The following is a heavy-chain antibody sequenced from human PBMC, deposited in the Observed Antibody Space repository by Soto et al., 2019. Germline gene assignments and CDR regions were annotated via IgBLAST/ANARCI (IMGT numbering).Heavy chain of an antibody. CDR2: IKFDGSST. CDR3: ARGAKNIYAMDV. V-gene: IGHV3-74*01. J-gene: IGHJ6*02. Sequence: EVQLVESGGGLVQPGGSLRLSCAASGFAFSTYWMHWVRQAPGKGLLWVSRIKFDGSSTYYADSVKGRFTISRDDAKNTLFLQMNGLRVDDTAVYYCARGAKNIYAMDVGGQGTTVTVTS. CDR1: GFAFSTYW.